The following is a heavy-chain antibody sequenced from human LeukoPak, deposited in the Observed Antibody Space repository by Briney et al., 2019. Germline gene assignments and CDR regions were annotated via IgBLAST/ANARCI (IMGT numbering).Heavy chain of an antibody. Sequence: PGGSLRLSCAASGFTFSSYGMHWVRQAPGKGLEWVAVISYDGSNKYYADSVKGRFTISRDNSKNTLYLQMNSLRVEDKAVYYCAKRRSRYLGDYWGQPRLVTVSS. J-gene: IGHJ4*02. V-gene: IGHV3-30*18. CDR3: AKRRSRYLGDY. D-gene: IGHD3-3*01. CDR2: ISYDGSNK. CDR1: GFTFSSYG.